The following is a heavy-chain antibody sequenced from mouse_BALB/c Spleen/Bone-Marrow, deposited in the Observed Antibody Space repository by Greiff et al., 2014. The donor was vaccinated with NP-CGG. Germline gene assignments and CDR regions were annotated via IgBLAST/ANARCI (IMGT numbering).Heavy chain of an antibody. Sequence: VQLQQPGAELVRPGASVTLSRKASGYTFTDYEMHWVKQTPVHGLEWIGAIDPETGGTAYNQKFKGKATLTADKSSSTAYMELRSLTSEDSAVYYCRAYYRYDGYAMDYWGQGTSVTVSS. CDR3: RAYYRYDGYAMDY. J-gene: IGHJ4*01. V-gene: IGHV1-15*01. CDR2: IDPETGGT. CDR1: GYTFTDYE. D-gene: IGHD2-14*01.